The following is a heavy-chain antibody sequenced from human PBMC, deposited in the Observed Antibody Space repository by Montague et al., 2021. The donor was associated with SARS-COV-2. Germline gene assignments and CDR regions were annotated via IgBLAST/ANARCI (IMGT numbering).Heavy chain of an antibody. Sequence: SETLSLTCTVSVGSISNYYWTWIRQPPGRGLGWIGYIYDSGSANYNPSLKSRSTISVDTSNNQFSLRLSSVTAADTAVYYCARAYCGGDCHVGPWGQGILVTVPS. V-gene: IGHV4-59*01. CDR1: VGSISNYY. CDR3: ARAYCGGDCHVGP. J-gene: IGHJ5*02. D-gene: IGHD2-21*02. CDR2: IYDSGSA.